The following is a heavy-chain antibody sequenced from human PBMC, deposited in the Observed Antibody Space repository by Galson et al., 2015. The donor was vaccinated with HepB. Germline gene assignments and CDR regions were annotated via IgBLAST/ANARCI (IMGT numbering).Heavy chain of an antibody. CDR3: AKTRGYSSPPWGN. D-gene: IGHD5-18*01. V-gene: IGHV3-48*02. Sequence: SLRLSCADSGFTFSSYGMNWVRQAPGKGLEWVSYISSSSSTIFYADSVKGRFTISRNNAKKSLYLQMNSLRDEDTAVYYCAKTRGYSSPPWGNWGQGTPVTVSS. J-gene: IGHJ4*02. CDR1: GFTFSSYG. CDR2: ISSSSSTI.